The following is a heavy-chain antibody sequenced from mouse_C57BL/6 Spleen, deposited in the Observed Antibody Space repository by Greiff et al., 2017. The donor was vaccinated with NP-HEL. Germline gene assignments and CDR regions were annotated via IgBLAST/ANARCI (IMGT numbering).Heavy chain of an antibody. CDR3: ARSVGSDFAY. V-gene: IGHV1-82*01. CDR2: IYPGDGDT. CDR1: GYAFSSSW. J-gene: IGHJ3*01. Sequence: QVQLKQSGPELVKPGASVKISCKASGYAFSSSWMNWVKQRPGKGLEWIGRIYPGDGDTNYNGKFKGKATLTADKSSSTAYMQLSSLTSEDSAVYFCARSVGSDFAYWGQGTLVTVSA.